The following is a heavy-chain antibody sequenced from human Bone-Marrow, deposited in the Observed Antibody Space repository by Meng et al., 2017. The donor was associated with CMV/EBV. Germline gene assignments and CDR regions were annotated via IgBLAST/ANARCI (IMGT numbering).Heavy chain of an antibody. V-gene: IGHV1-46*01. CDR3: ARQTSSSTSCYTDYYYGMDV. CDR2: INPSGGST. J-gene: IGHJ6*02. Sequence: ASVKVSCKTSGYTFIRYYMHWVRQAPGQGLEWMGIINPSGGSTSYAQKFQGRVTMTRDTSTSTVYMELSSLRSEDTAVYYCARQTSSSTSCYTDYYYGMDVWGQGTTVTVSS. D-gene: IGHD2-2*02. CDR1: GYTFIRYY.